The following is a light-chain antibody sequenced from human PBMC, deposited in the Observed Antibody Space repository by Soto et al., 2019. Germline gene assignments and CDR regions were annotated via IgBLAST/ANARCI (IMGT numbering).Light chain of an antibody. J-gene: IGKJ1*01. CDR1: ESLVYSDLNTY. V-gene: IGKV2-30*01. CDR3: MQGTHWPET. Sequence: DVVITHSPLSRPFTLVQPSSISCMSSESLVYSDLNTYLNWFQQRPGKSPRRIIYKVSNRDSGVPDRFRGSGSGNDLTLKISRVEAEDAGLYYCMQGTHWPETFGQGTKVDNK. CDR2: KVS.